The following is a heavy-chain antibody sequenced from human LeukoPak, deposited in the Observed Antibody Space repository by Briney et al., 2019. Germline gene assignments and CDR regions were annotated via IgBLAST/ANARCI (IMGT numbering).Heavy chain of an antibody. CDR3: ARDRGRITMVRGVIKRYYWFDP. D-gene: IGHD3-10*01. J-gene: IGHJ5*02. Sequence: PGETLRLSCAASGFTFSTYGMSWVRQAPGKGLEWVSSISSSSSYIYYADSVKGRFTISRDNAKNSLYLQMNSLRAEDTAVYYCARDRGRITMVRGVIKRYYWFDPWGQGTLVTVSS. CDR2: ISSSSSYI. CDR1: GFTFSTYG. V-gene: IGHV3-21*01.